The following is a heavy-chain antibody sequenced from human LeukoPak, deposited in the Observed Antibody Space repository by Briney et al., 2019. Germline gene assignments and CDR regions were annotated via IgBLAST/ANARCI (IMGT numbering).Heavy chain of an antibody. J-gene: IGHJ5*01. CDR1: GGSISSYY. V-gene: IGHV4-4*07. Sequence: SETLSLTCTVSGGSISSYYWSWIRQPAGRGLEWIGRIHASGSTRYNPSLKSRVTMSVDTSKNQFSLKLTSVTAADTALYFCARGMSAAYDYNWFDSWGQGTLVTVSS. D-gene: IGHD5-12*01. CDR3: ARGMSAAYDYNWFDS. CDR2: IHASGST.